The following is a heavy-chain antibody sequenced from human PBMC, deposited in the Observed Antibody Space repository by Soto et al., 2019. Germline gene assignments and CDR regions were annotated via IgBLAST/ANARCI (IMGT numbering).Heavy chain of an antibody. J-gene: IGHJ4*02. CDR2: IYYSGST. CDR1: GGSISSYY. D-gene: IGHD3-16*01. CDR3: ARGWGLGVFDY. Sequence: SETLSLTCTVSGGSISSYYWSWIRQPPGRGLEWIGYIYYSGSTNYNPSLKSRVTISVDTSKNQFSLKLSSVTAADTAVYYCARGWGLGVFDYWGQGTLVTVSS. V-gene: IGHV4-59*12.